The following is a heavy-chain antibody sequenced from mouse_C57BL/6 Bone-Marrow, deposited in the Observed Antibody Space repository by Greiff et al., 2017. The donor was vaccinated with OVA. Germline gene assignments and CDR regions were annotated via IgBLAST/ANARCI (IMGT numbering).Heavy chain of an antibody. J-gene: IGHJ3*01. CDR2: ISSGGSYT. Sequence: EVMLVESGGDLVKPGGSLKLSCAASGFTFSSYGMSWVRQTPDKRLEWVATISSGGSYTYYPDSVKGRFTISRDNAKNTLYLQMSSLKSEDTAMYYGARHFEYDYDDWCAYWGQGTLVTVSA. V-gene: IGHV5-6*02. CDR1: GFTFSSYG. CDR3: ARHFEYDYDDWCAY. D-gene: IGHD2-4*01.